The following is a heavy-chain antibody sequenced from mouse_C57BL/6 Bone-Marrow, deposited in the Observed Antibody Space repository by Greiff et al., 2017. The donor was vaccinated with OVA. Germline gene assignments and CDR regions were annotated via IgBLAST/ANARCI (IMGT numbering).Heavy chain of an antibody. CDR3: ARSGWLLRWFAY. V-gene: IGHV1-52*01. D-gene: IGHD2-3*01. Sequence: QVQLQQSGAELVRPGSSVKLSCKASGYTFTSYWMHWVKQRPIQGLEWIGNIDPSDSETHYNQKFKDKATLTVDKSSSTAYMQLSSLTSEDSAVYYCARSGWLLRWFAYWGQGTLVTVSA. J-gene: IGHJ3*01. CDR2: IDPSDSET. CDR1: GYTFTSYW.